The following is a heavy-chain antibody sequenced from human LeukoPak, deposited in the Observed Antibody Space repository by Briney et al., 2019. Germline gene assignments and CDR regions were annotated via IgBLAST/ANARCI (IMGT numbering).Heavy chain of an antibody. CDR3: ASHPSMGY. CDR2: IYSGGST. D-gene: IGHD6-6*01. V-gene: IGHV3-53*01. CDR1: GFTVSTNY. Sequence: GALRLSCAASGFTVSTNYMSWVRQAPGKGLEWVSVIYSGGSTYYADSVEGRFTISRDNSKNTLYLQMNSLRAEDTAVYYCASHPSMGYWGQGTLVTVSS. J-gene: IGHJ4*02.